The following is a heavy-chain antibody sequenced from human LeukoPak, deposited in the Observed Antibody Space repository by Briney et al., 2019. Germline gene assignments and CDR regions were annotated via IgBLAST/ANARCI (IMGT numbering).Heavy chain of an antibody. V-gene: IGHV1-2*02. CDR3: ARNKEGKSLDY. Sequence: ASVKVSCKASGYTFTSYGINWVRQAPGQGLEWMAWMNPNSGGTSYAQKFQGRVTMTRDTSISTAYMELSRLRFDDTAVYYCARNKEGKSLDYWGQGTLVTVSS. CDR2: MNPNSGGT. CDR1: GYTFTSYG. J-gene: IGHJ4*02.